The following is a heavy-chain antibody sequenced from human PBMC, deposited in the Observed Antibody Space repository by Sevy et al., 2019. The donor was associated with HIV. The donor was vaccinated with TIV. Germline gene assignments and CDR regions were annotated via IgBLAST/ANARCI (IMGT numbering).Heavy chain of an antibody. J-gene: IGHJ6*02. CDR3: ARDTSGYSSGWYTYYIYYGLDV. CDR2: IHYFGSA. CDR1: GGSISDHY. V-gene: IGHV4-59*11. D-gene: IGHD6-19*01. Sequence: SETLSLTCTVSGGSISDHYWNWIRQPPGKGLEWIGQIHYFGSANYNPSLKSRVTISLDTSNNRFSLKLSSVNAADTAVYYCARDTSGYSSGWYTYYIYYGLDVWGQGTTVTVSS.